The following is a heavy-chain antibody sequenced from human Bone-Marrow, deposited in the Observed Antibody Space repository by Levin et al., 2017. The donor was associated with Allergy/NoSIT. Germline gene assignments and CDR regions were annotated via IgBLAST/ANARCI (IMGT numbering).Heavy chain of an antibody. D-gene: IGHD2-15*01. J-gene: IGHJ2*01. CDR2: VNSDGREI. CDR1: GFSFSNYW. V-gene: IGHV3-74*01. CDR3: VRVNCAGSCDKRDWYFDL. Sequence: PGESLKISCAASGFSFSNYWIHWVRQAPGKGLVWVSRVNSDGREISFADSVKGRFTISRDNAKNTVYLQMNSLTSEDTAVYYCVRVNCAGSCDKRDWYFDLWGRGTLVTVSS.